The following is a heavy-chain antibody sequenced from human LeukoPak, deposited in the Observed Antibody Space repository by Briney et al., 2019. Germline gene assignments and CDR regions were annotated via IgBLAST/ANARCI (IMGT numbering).Heavy chain of an antibody. J-gene: IGHJ4*02. V-gene: IGHV1-18*01. CDR2: ISAYNGNT. Sequence: ASVKVSCKASGYTFTSYGISWVRQAPGQGLEWMGWISAYNGNTNYAQKLQGRVTMTTDTSTGTAYMELRSLRSDDTAVYYCARTYYDFWSGYYFVGENYFDYWGQGTLVTVSS. D-gene: IGHD3-3*01. CDR1: GYTFTSYG. CDR3: ARTYYDFWSGYYFVGENYFDY.